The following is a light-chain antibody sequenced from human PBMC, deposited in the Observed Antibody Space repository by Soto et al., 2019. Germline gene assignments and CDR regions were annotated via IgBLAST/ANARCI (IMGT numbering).Light chain of an antibody. CDR1: SSDVGGYNY. J-gene: IGLJ1*01. CDR3: SSYTSSSTYA. Sequence: QSALTQPPSASGSPGQSVTISCTGTSSDVGGYNYVSWYQQHPGKAPKLMIYEVTKRPSGVPNRFSGSKSGNTASLTISGLQAEDEADYYCSSYTSSSTYAFGTGTKVTVL. V-gene: IGLV2-8*01. CDR2: EVT.